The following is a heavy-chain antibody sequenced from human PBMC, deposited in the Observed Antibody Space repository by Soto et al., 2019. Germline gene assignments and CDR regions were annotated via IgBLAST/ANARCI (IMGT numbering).Heavy chain of an antibody. V-gene: IGHV4-30-2*01. CDR1: RAFINSGGFY. CDR3: ARASTTVTTLDY. J-gene: IGHJ4*02. D-gene: IGHD4-17*01. CDR2: IYHSGST. Sequence: SETLSLTCSVSRAFINSGGFYYSWIRQPPGKGLEWIGYIYHSGSTYYNPSLKSRVTISVDRSKNQFSLKLSSVTAADTAVYYCARASTTVTTLDYWGQGTLVTVSS.